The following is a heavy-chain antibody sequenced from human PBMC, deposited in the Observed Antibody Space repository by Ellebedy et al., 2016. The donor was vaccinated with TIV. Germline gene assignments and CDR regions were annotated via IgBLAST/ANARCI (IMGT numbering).Heavy chain of an antibody. D-gene: IGHD6-13*01. CDR2: IYTSGST. Sequence: MPGGSLRLSCTVSGGSISSYYWSWIRQPAGKGLEWIGRIYTSGSTNYNPSLKSRVTMSVDTSKNQFSLKLSSVTAADTAVYYCASLDSSTKTGEYFQHWGQGTLVTVSS. V-gene: IGHV4-4*07. CDR1: GGSISSYY. CDR3: ASLDSSTKTGEYFQH. J-gene: IGHJ1*01.